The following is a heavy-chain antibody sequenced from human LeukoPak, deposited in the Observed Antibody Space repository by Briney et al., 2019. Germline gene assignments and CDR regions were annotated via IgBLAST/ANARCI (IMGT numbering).Heavy chain of an antibody. D-gene: IGHD3-22*01. J-gene: IGHJ4*02. CDR1: GYTFTSYG. V-gene: IGHV1-18*01. CDR2: ISAYNGNT. Sequence: ASVKVSCKASGYTFTSYGISWVRQAPGQGLEWMGWISAYNGNTNYAQKLQGRVTMTTDTSTSTAYMELRSLRSDDTAVYYCARSPSYYYDSSGYTDRWGQGTLVTVSS. CDR3: ARSPSYYYDSSGYTDR.